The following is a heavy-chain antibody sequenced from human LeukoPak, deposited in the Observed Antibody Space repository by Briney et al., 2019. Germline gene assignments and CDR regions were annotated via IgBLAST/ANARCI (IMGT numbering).Heavy chain of an antibody. Sequence: SETLSLTCAVYGGSFSGYYWSWIRQPPGKGLEWIGEINHSGSTNYNPSLKSRVTISVDTSKNQFSLKLSSVTAADTAEYYCARGRGYYDSSGSFFGYWGQGTLVTVSS. CDR1: GGSFSGYY. CDR3: ARGRGYYDSSGSFFGY. D-gene: IGHD3-22*01. V-gene: IGHV4-34*01. CDR2: INHSGST. J-gene: IGHJ4*02.